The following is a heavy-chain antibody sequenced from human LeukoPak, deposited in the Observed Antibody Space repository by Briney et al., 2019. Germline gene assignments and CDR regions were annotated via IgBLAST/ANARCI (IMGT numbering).Heavy chain of an antibody. V-gene: IGHV1-69*05. D-gene: IGHD6-13*01. J-gene: IGHJ6*03. CDR3: ASAVSTNYYYYYMDV. Sequence: ASVKVSCKASGGTFSSYAISWVRQAPGQGLEWMGGIIPIFGTANYAQKFQGRVTITTDESTSTAYMELSSLRSEDTAVYYCASAVSTNYYYYYMDVWGKGTTVTVSS. CDR1: GGTFSSYA. CDR2: IIPIFGTA.